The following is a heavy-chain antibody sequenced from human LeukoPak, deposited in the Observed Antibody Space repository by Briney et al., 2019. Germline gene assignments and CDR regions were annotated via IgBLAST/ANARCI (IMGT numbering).Heavy chain of an antibody. Sequence: GGSLRLSCAASGFTFSSYWMSWVRQAPGKGLEWVANIKKDGSEKYYVDSVKGRFTISRANAKKSLYLQMNSLRAEDTAVYYCARYVYDSSGYSSQYWGQGTLVTVSS. J-gene: IGHJ4*02. CDR2: IKKDGSEK. V-gene: IGHV3-7*01. CDR3: ARYVYDSSGYSSQY. CDR1: GFTFSSYW. D-gene: IGHD3-22*01.